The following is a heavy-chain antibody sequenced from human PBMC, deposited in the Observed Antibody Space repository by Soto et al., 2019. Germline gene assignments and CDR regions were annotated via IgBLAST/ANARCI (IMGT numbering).Heavy chain of an antibody. CDR3: ARESGDWPLNWFDP. V-gene: IGHV3-74*01. CDR2: ITSDGKSK. D-gene: IGHD2-21*02. CDR1: GFNFSNHW. Sequence: GGSLRLSCAASGFNFSNHWMHWVRQRPAEGLVWVSRITSDGKSKAYAESVKGRFAISRDNAKNTLYLQMNGLTAEDTAVYYCARESGDWPLNWFDPWGQGALVTVS. J-gene: IGHJ5*02.